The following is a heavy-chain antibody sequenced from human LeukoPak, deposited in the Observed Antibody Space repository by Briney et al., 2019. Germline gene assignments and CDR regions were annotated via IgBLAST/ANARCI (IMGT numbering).Heavy chain of an antibody. Sequence: SQTLSLTCTVSGGSISSGDYYWSWIRQPPGKGLEWIGYIYCSGSTYYNPSLKSRVTISVDTSKNQFSLKLSSVTAADTAVYYCASSSGVLSYFDLWGRGTLVTVSS. CDR3: ASSSGVLSYFDL. D-gene: IGHD5-18*01. CDR2: IYCSGST. CDR1: GGSISSGDYY. V-gene: IGHV4-30-4*08. J-gene: IGHJ2*01.